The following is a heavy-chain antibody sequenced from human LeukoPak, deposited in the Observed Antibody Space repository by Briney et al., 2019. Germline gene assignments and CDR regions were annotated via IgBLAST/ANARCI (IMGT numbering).Heavy chain of an antibody. CDR1: GFTFTGYY. V-gene: IGHV1-2*02. J-gene: IGHJ3*02. CDR2: INPNSGVT. Sequence: GASVKVSCKASGFTFTGYYMHWVRQAPGQGLEWMGWINPNSGVTNYAQKFQGRVTMTRDTSISTAYMELSGLRSDDTAVYYCARSRYYYESSGFYYPFSDAFDIWGQGTMVTVSS. D-gene: IGHD3-22*01. CDR3: ARSRYYYESSGFYYPFSDAFDI.